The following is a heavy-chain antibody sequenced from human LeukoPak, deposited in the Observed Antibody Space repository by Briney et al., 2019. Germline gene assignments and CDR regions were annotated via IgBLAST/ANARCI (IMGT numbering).Heavy chain of an antibody. J-gene: IGHJ3*02. V-gene: IGHV3-53*01. CDR2: IYSGGST. D-gene: IGHD3-10*02. Sequence: GGSLRLSCSASGFTVSNNYMSWVRQAPGKGLEWVSVIYSGGSTNYADSVKGRFTISRDNSKNTVFLQMNSLKAEDTAVYCCASDRGLDYLQYGFALDIWGQGTMVTVSS. CDR1: GFTVSNNY. CDR3: ASDRGLDYLQYGFALDI.